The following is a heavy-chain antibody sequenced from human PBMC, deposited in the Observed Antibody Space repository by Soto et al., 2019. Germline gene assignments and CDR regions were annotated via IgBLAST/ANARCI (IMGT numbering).Heavy chain of an antibody. D-gene: IGHD6-19*01. CDR2: IYYSGST. J-gene: IGHJ4*02. CDR3: ARAPKYSSGWPRLFDY. V-gene: IGHV4-31*03. Sequence: SETLSLTCTVSGGSISSGGYYWSWIRQHPGKGLEWIGYIYYSGSTYYNPSLKSRVTISVDTSKNQFSLKLSSVTAADTAVYYCARAPKYSSGWPRLFDYWGQGTLVTVSS. CDR1: GGSISSGGYY.